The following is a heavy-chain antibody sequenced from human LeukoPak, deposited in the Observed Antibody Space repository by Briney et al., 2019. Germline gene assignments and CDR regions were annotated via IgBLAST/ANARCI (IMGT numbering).Heavy chain of an antibody. Sequence: GASVRVSCKASGYTFTGYYMHWVRQAPGQGLEWMGWINPNSGGTDYAQKFQGRVTMTRDTSISTAYMELSRLRSDDTAVYYCARVRSSSWRVKGGYFDYWGQGTLVTVSS. CDR3: ARVRSSSWRVKGGYFDY. D-gene: IGHD6-13*01. V-gene: IGHV1-2*02. CDR1: GYTFTGYY. CDR2: INPNSGGT. J-gene: IGHJ4*02.